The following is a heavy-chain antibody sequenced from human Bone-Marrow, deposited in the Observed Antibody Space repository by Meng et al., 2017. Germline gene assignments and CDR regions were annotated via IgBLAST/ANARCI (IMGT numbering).Heavy chain of an antibody. J-gene: IGHJ4*02. V-gene: IGHV1-69*01. CDR1: GGTFSSYA. CDR2: IIPIFGTA. CDR3: ASQVAGSTGGLSHDY. D-gene: IGHD6-19*01. Sequence: VQLGESGAEVKKPGSSVKVSCKASGGTFSSYAISWVRQAPGQGLEWMGGIIPIFGTANYAQKFQGRVTITADESTSTAYMELSSLRSEDTAVYYCASQVAGSTGGLSHDYWGQGTLVTVSS.